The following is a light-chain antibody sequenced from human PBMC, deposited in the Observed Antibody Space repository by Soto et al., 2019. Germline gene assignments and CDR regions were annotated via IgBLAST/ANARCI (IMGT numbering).Light chain of an antibody. CDR1: SSDVGAYNF. J-gene: IGLJ1*01. V-gene: IGLV2-14*01. CDR2: EVS. CDR3: AAWDDSLNGRA. Sequence: QSVLTQPASVSGSPGQSITISCTGTSSDVGAYNFVSWYQQHPGKAPKLIFYEVSNRPPGLSDRFSGSKSGTTASLTISGLQAEDEADYYCAAWDDSLNGRAFGAGTKLTVL.